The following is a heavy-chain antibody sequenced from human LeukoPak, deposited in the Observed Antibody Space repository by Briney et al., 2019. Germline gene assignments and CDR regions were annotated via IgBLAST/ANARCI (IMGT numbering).Heavy chain of an antibody. CDR1: GFTFSSYA. V-gene: IGHV3-23*01. CDR2: ISGSGGST. J-gene: IGHJ4*02. CDR3: AKVGITMVRGVIAFFDY. D-gene: IGHD3-10*01. Sequence: GGSLRLSCAASGFTFSSYAMSWVRQAPGKGLEWISAISGSGGSTYYADSVKGRFTISRDNSKNTLYLQMNSLRAEDTAVYYCAKVGITMVRGVIAFFDYWGQGTLVTVSS.